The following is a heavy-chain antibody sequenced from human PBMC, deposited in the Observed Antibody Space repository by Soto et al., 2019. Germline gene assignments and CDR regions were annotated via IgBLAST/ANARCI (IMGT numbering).Heavy chain of an antibody. Sequence: PGGSLRLSCAASGFTFSSYGMHWVRQAPGKGLEWVAVISYDGSNKYYADSVKGRFTISRDNSKNTLYLQMNSLRAEDTAVYYCASPVEYSSSSGLYYGMDVWGQGTTVTV. D-gene: IGHD6-6*01. CDR3: ASPVEYSSSSGLYYGMDV. CDR2: ISYDGSNK. J-gene: IGHJ6*02. CDR1: GFTFSSYG. V-gene: IGHV3-30*03.